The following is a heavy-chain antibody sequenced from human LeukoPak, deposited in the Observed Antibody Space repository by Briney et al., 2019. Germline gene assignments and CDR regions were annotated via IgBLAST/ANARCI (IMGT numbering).Heavy chain of an antibody. Sequence: ASVKVSCKASGSIFACHFRHWMRQALGQGLEWMGWVSPTHGSTRYAKNFQGRVTLTKDPSISTAYMELSELGSDDTAVYYCAVSVQAAAIPAFDYWGQGALVSVSS. CDR2: VSPTHGST. CDR1: GSIFACHF. CDR3: AVSVQAAAIPAFDY. J-gene: IGHJ4*02. D-gene: IGHD6-25*01. V-gene: IGHV1-2*02.